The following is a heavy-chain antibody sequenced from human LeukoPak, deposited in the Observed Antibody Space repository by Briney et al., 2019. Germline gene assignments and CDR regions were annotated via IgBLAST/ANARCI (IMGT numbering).Heavy chain of an antibody. CDR2: IYSGGST. V-gene: IGHV3-53*01. CDR3: ARETYYYDSSGYYGNYYFDY. Sequence: GGSLRLSCAASRFTVSSDYMSWVRQAPGKGLEWVSVIYSGGSTYYADSVKGRFTISRDNSKNTLYLQMNSLRAEDTAVYYCARETYYYDSSGYYGNYYFDYWGQGTLVTVSS. J-gene: IGHJ4*02. D-gene: IGHD3-22*01. CDR1: RFTVSSDY.